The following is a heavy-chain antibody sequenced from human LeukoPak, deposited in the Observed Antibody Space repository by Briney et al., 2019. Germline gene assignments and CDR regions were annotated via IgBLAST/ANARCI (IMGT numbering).Heavy chain of an antibody. D-gene: IGHD6-13*01. V-gene: IGHV4-61*02. J-gene: IGHJ4*02. CDR1: GGSISSGSYY. Sequence: SQTLSLTCTVSGGSISSGSYYWSWIRQPAGKGLEWIGRIYTSGSTNYNPSLKSRVTISVDTSKNQFSLKLSSVTAADTAVYYCARGYSSSWRHFDYWGQGTLVTVSS. CDR3: ARGYSSSWRHFDY. CDR2: IYTSGST.